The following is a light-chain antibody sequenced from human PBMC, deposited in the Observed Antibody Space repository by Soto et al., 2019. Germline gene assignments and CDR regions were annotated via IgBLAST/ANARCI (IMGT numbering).Light chain of an antibody. J-gene: IGLJ2*01. V-gene: IGLV2-14*01. CDR1: SSDVGGYNY. Sequence: QSALTQPASVSGSPGQSITISCTGTSSDVGGYNYVSWYQQHPGKAPKLMIYDVSNRPSGVSNRFSGSKSGNTGSLTISGLQAEDEADYYCSSYTSSSLVVFGGGTKLTV. CDR3: SSYTSSSLVV. CDR2: DVS.